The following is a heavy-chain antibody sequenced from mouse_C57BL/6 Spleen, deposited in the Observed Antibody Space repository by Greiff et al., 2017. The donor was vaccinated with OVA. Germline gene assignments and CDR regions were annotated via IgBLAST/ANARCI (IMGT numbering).Heavy chain of an antibody. CDR2: INPNNGGT. CDR3: ASVYYGYDGEGY. J-gene: IGHJ2*01. V-gene: IGHV1-22*01. D-gene: IGHD2-2*01. Sequence: VQLQQSGPELVKPGASVKMSCKASGYTFTDYNMHWVKQSHGKSLEWIGYINPNNGGTSYNQKFKGKATLTVNKSSSTAYMELRSLTSEDSAVYYCASVYYGYDGEGYWGQGTTLTVSS. CDR1: GYTFTDYN.